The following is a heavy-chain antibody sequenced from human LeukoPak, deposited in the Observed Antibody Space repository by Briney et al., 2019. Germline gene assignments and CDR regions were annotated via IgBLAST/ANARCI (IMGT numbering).Heavy chain of an antibody. Sequence: ASVKVSCKASGYSFSSYSISWVRQAPGQGLEWMGWISVYGKTDYQQKFQGRVSMTTDTPTTTAYMELRSLRSDDTAVYYCARPIYGSGSYYNPYHFDYWGQGTLVTVSS. CDR3: ARPIYGSGSYYNPYHFDY. CDR1: GYSFSSYS. CDR2: ISVYGKT. D-gene: IGHD3-10*01. J-gene: IGHJ4*02. V-gene: IGHV1-18*01.